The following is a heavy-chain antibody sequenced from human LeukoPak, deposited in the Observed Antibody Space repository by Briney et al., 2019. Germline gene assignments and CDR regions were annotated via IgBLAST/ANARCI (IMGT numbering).Heavy chain of an antibody. CDR2: IYTSGST. CDR3: ARGRGVTWFDD. J-gene: IGHJ4*02. Sequence: PSETLSLTCTVSGGSISSHYCSWIRQPAGKGLEWIGRIYTSGSTNYDPSLKSRVTMSIDTSKNQFSLKLTSVTAADTAVYYCARGRGVTWFDDWGQGTLVTVSS. D-gene: IGHD3-10*01. V-gene: IGHV4-4*07. CDR1: GGSISSHY.